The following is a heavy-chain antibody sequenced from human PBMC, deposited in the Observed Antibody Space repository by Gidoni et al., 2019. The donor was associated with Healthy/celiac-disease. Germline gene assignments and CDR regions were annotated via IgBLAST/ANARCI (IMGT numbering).Heavy chain of an antibody. CDR3: AREDDSSGYYGEVDY. J-gene: IGHJ4*02. Sequence: QVQLQESGPGLVKPSETLSLTCTVSGGSISSYYWSWIRQPPGKGLEWIGYIYYSGSTNYNPSLKSRVTISVDTSKNQFSLKLSSVTAADTAVYYCAREDDSSGYYGEVDYWGQGTLVTVSS. D-gene: IGHD3-22*01. CDR2: IYYSGST. CDR1: GGSISSYY. V-gene: IGHV4-59*01.